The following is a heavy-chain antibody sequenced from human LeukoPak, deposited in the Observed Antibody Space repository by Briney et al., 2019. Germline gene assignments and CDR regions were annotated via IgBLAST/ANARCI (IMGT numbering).Heavy chain of an antibody. V-gene: IGHV4-59*08. D-gene: IGHD3-10*01. J-gene: IGHJ5*02. Sequence: SETLSLTCTVSGGSISAYYWSWIRQPPGKGLEWIGYINYSGNTNYNPSLKSRVTISVDTSKNQFSVKLSSVTAADPTSFYCASLGWGSGRYNQEAIWSWFDPWGQGTLVIVSS. CDR1: GGSISAYY. CDR3: ASLGWGSGRYNQEAIWSWFDP. CDR2: INYSGNT.